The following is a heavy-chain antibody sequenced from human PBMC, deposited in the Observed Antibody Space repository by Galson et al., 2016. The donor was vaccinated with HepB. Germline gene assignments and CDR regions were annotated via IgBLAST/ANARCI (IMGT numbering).Heavy chain of an antibody. CDR2: IGSDAVTT. CDR3: VTQYGVDV. CDR1: GFTFSSYA. V-gene: IGHV3-64D*09. J-gene: IGHJ6*02. Sequence: SLRLSCAASGFTFSSYAMHWVRQAPGKGLEYVSAIGSDAVTTYYADAVKGRFTISRENSKNTLYLQMSGLRAEDTAVYYCVTQYGVDVWGQGTTVTVS.